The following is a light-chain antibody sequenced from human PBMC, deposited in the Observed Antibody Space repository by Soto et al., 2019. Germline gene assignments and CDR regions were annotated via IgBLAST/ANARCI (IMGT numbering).Light chain of an antibody. CDR2: DAS. CDR3: QQRSDWQT. Sequence: EIVLTQSPATLSVSPGERATLSCRASQSVSSYLAWYQQKPGQAPRLLIYDASNTATGIPARFSGSGSGTDFTLTISSLEPEDFAVYYCQQRSDWQTFGQGTRLEI. J-gene: IGKJ5*01. V-gene: IGKV3-11*01. CDR1: QSVSSY.